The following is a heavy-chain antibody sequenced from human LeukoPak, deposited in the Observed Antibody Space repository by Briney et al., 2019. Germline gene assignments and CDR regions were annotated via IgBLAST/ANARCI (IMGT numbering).Heavy chain of an antibody. V-gene: IGHV3-7*01. D-gene: IGHD4-23*01. Sequence: GRSLRLSCAAAGFTFVADRMGRGSEAPRKGLEWVANIKQEGSAKYSMDSVRGRFTIYRDNAKNSLYLQMNSLRAEDTAVYYCARIDYGGKSRYMDVWGKGTTVTVSS. J-gene: IGHJ6*03. CDR3: ARIDYGGKSRYMDV. CDR1: GFTFVADR. CDR2: IKQEGSAK.